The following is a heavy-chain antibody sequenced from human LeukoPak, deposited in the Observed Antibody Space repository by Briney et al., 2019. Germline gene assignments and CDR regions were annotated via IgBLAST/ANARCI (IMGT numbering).Heavy chain of an antibody. D-gene: IGHD3-3*01. CDR1: GGSITTNSYY. CDR2: IYYTGST. Sequence: SETLSLTCTVSGGSITTNSYYWGWIRQPPGKGLEWIGSIYYTGSTYYNPSLRSRVTISVDTSKNQFSLKVNSVTAADTAVYYCARGFLEWLLPYWYFDLWGRGTLVTVSS. CDR3: ARGFLEWLLPYWYFDL. J-gene: IGHJ2*01. V-gene: IGHV4-39*01.